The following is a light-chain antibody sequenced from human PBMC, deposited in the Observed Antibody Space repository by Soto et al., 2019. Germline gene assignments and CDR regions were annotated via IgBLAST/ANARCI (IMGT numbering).Light chain of an antibody. CDR3: TTYAGTYSFFYV. V-gene: IGLV2-8*01. CDR2: EVS. J-gene: IGLJ1*01. Sequence: QSSLTQPPSASGSPGQSVTISCTGTSSDVGAYNYVSWYQQLPGKAPKLIIYEVSKRPSGVPDRFAGSKSGNTASLTVSLLQAEYEADYYCTTYAGTYSFFYVFGTGTKVTVL. CDR1: SSDVGAYNY.